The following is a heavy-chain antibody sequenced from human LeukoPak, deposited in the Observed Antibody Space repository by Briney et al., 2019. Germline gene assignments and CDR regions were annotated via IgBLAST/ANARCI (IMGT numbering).Heavy chain of an antibody. CDR3: ARAHRRWLQPGGQFWDY. V-gene: IGHV4-39*07. D-gene: IGHD5-24*01. J-gene: IGHJ4*02. CDR2: IYYSGST. Sequence: SETLSPTCTVSGGSISSSSYYWGWIRQPPGKGLEWIGSIYYSGSTYYNPSLKSRVTISVDTSKNQFSLKLSSVTAADTAVYYCARAHRRWLQPGGQFWDYWGQGTLVTVSS. CDR1: GGSISSSSYY.